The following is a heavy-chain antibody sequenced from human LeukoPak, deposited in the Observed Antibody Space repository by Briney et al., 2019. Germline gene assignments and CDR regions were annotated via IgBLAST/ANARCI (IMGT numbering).Heavy chain of an antibody. J-gene: IGHJ4*02. D-gene: IGHD3-10*01. CDR1: GGSISNNY. CDR3: ARGVGFDF. Sequence: SETLSLTCTVSGGSISNNYWGWIRQPPGKGLEWFGYMYYSGSTNYNPSLKSRVTISVDTSKNQFSLKLSSVTAADTAVYYCARGVGFDFWGQGALVTVSS. V-gene: IGHV4-59*08. CDR2: MYYSGST.